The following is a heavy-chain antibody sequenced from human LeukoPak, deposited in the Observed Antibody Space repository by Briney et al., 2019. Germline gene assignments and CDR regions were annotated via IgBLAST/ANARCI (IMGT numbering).Heavy chain of an antibody. CDR3: ARASSSSWYNAFDF. Sequence: GESLKISCKGSGYSFTSYWSGWVRQMPGQGLEWMGIIYPDDSDTKYSPSFQGQVTISVDKSISTACLQWSSLKASDTAMYYCARASSSSWYNAFDFWGQGTLVTVSS. CDR1: GYSFTSYW. V-gene: IGHV5-51*01. J-gene: IGHJ3*01. CDR2: IYPDDSDT. D-gene: IGHD6-13*01.